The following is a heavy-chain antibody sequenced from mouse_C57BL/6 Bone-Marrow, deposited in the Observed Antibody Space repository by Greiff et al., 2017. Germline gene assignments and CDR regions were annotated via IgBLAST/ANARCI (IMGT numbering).Heavy chain of an antibody. Sequence: QVQLKESGAELARPGASVKLSCKASGYTFTSYGISWVKQRTGQGLEWIGEIYPRSGNTYYNEKFKGKATLTADKSSSTAYIELRSLTSEDSAVYFCARRGLRRIYYAMDYWGQGTSVTVSS. V-gene: IGHV1-81*01. D-gene: IGHD2-4*01. J-gene: IGHJ4*01. CDR2: IYPRSGNT. CDR3: ARRGLRRIYYAMDY. CDR1: GYTFTSYG.